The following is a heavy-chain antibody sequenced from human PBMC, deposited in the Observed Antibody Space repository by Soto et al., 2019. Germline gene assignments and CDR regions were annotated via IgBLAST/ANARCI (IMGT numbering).Heavy chain of an antibody. J-gene: IGHJ4*02. Sequence: QVQLVQSGAEVKKPGSSVKVSCKASGDTFTTNRLNWVRQAPGQGLEWMGGIIPVVGTTKYAQKYQDRVTITGDKSTNTAYMELSSLRSDDTAVYYCAIGLLYATTDCDYWCQGPPVTVSS. CDR1: GDTFTTNR. CDR3: AIGLLYATTDCDY. CDR2: IIPVVGTT. V-gene: IGHV1-69*06. D-gene: IGHD2-8*01.